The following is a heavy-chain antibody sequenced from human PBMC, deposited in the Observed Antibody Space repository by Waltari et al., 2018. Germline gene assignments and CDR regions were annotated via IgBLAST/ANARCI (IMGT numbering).Heavy chain of an antibody. J-gene: IGHJ4*02. CDR2: IYHSGST. Sequence: QVQLQESGPGLVKPSETLSLTCAVSGYPISSGSYWGWIRQPPGKGLEWIGSIYHSGSTYYNPSLKSRVTISVDTSKNQFSLKLSSVTAADTAVYYCARVGSYLDAVASDYWGQGTLVTVSS. CDR3: ARVGSYLDAVASDY. V-gene: IGHV4-38-2*01. CDR1: GYPISSGSY. D-gene: IGHD1-26*01.